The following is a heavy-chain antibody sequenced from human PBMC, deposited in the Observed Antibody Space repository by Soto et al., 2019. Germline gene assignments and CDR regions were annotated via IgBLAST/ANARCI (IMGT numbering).Heavy chain of an antibody. CDR3: TRDSLSVVAATGNWFDP. D-gene: IGHD2-15*01. J-gene: IGHJ5*02. Sequence: ASVKVSCKASGYTFTSYGISWVRQAPGQGLEWMGWISAYNGNTNYAQKLQGRVTMTTDTSTSTAYMELRSLRSDDTAVYYCTRDSLSVVAATGNWFDPWGQGTLVTVSS. CDR2: ISAYNGNT. V-gene: IGHV1-18*01. CDR1: GYTFTSYG.